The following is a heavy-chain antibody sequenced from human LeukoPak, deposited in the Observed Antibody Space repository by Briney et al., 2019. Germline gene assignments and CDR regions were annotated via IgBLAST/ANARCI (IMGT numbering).Heavy chain of an antibody. CDR3: ARELTAADDAFDI. J-gene: IGHJ3*02. CDR1: GYTFTSYD. D-gene: IGHD6-13*01. Sequence: ASVKVSCKASGYTFTSYDINWVRQATGQGLEWVGWINPNSGNTGYAQKFQGRVTMTRNTSISTAYMELSSLRSEDTAVYYCARELTAADDAFDIWGQGTMVTVSS. V-gene: IGHV1-8*01. CDR2: INPNSGNT.